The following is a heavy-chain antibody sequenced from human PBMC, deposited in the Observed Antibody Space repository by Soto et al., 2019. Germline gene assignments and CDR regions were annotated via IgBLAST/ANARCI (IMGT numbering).Heavy chain of an antibody. J-gene: IGHJ6*03. Sequence: PAGSLRLSCAASGFTFSSYAMSWVRQAPGKGLEWVSAISGSGGSTYYADSVKGRFTISRDNSKNTLYLQMNSLRAEDTAVYYCAKDREVYYYSMDVWGKGTTVTVSS. CDR3: AKDREVYYYSMDV. V-gene: IGHV3-23*01. CDR1: GFTFSSYA. CDR2: ISGSGGST.